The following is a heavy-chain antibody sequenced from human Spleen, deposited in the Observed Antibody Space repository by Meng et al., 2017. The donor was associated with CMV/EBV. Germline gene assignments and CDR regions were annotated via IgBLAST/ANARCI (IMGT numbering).Heavy chain of an antibody. J-gene: IGHJ4*02. Sequence: LSCVASGFTFINYGMPWVRQPPGKGLEWVAVIWYDGNTRYYADSVKGRFTISRDISKNTLYLQMNSLRADDTAVYYCATSYPYYFDYWGQGTLVTVSS. CDR1: GFTFINYG. D-gene: IGHD2-2*01. CDR3: ATSYPYYFDY. V-gene: IGHV3-33*01. CDR2: IWYDGNTR.